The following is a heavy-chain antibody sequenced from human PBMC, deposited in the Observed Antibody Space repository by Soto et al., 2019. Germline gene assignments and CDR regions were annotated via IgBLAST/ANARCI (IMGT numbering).Heavy chain of an antibody. D-gene: IGHD1-1*01. CDR3: AKSFIRSGTSRPDYFDY. CDR2: IRGSGGGT. V-gene: IGHV3-23*01. J-gene: IGHJ4*02. CDR1: GFTFSSYA. Sequence: EVQLLESGGALVQPGGSLRLSCAASGFTFSSYAMSWVRQTPGKGLEWVSGIRGSGGGTYYADSVKGRFTISRDNSKNTLYLQKNSLSTEDTAVYYCAKSFIRSGTSRPDYFDYWGPGTLVTVSS.